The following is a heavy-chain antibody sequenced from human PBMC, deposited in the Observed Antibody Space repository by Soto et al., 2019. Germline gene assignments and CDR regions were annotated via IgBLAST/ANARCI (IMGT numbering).Heavy chain of an antibody. CDR2: INAGNGNT. V-gene: IGHV1-3*01. CDR3: ARDGDVLLWFGELFRDAFDI. D-gene: IGHD3-10*01. J-gene: IGHJ3*02. Sequence: ASVKVSCKASGYTFTSYAMHWVRQAPGQRLEWMGWINAGNGNTKYSQKFQGRVTITRDTSASTAYMELSSLRSEDTAVYYCARDGDVLLWFGELFRDAFDIWGQGTMVTVSS. CDR1: GYTFTSYA.